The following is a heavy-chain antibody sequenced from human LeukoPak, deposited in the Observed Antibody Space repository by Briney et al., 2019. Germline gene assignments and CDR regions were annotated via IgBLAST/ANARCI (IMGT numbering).Heavy chain of an antibody. D-gene: IGHD1-26*01. CDR1: GYTCTSYG. CDR2: ISAYNGNT. V-gene: IGHV1-18*01. Sequence: ASVKISCKASGYTCTSYGISWVRQAPGQGLEWMGWISAYNGNTNYAQKLQGRVTMTTDTSTSTAYMELRSLRSDDTAVYYCARLQQTIVGSTSFDFWGQGTLVTVSS. CDR3: ARLQQTIVGSTSFDF. J-gene: IGHJ4*02.